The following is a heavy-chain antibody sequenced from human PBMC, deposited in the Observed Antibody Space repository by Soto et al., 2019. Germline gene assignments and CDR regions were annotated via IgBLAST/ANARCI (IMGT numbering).Heavy chain of an antibody. CDR1: GFTFSSYA. CDR2: ISGSGGST. CDR3: AREWGWTGEAMWAYYFDY. Sequence: GGSLRLSCAASGFTFSSYAMSWVRQAPGKGLEWVSAISGSGGSTYYADSVKGRFTISRDNAKNSLYLQMNSLRAEDTAVYYCAREWGWTGEAMWAYYFDYWGQGTPVTVSS. D-gene: IGHD2-2*01. V-gene: IGHV3-23*01. J-gene: IGHJ4*02.